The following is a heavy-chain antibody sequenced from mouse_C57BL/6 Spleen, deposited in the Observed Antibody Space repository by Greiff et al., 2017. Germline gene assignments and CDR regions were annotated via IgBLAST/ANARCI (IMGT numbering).Heavy chain of an antibody. CDR2: INPSNGGT. J-gene: IGHJ2*01. CDR3: ARSLFYGSSSIDY. CDR1: GYTFTSYW. V-gene: IGHV1-53*01. D-gene: IGHD1-1*01. Sequence: QVQLQQPGTELVKPGASVKLSCKASGYTFTSYWMHWVKQRPGQGLEWIGNINPSNGGTNYNEKFKSKATLTVDKSSITAYIQLSSLTSEDSTVYYCARSLFYGSSSIDYWGQGTTLTVSS.